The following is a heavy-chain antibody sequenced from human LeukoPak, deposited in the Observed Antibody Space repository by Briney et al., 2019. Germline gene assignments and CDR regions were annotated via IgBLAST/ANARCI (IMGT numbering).Heavy chain of an antibody. J-gene: IGHJ6*03. V-gene: IGHV1-69*05. Sequence: SVKVSCKASGGTFSSYAISWVRQAPGQGLEWMGGIIPIFGTANSAQKFQGRVTITTDESTSTAYMELSSLRSQDTAVYSCASATISGVYYYMDVWGKGTTVTVSS. CDR2: IIPIFGTA. D-gene: IGHD3-3*01. CDR3: ASATISGVYYYMDV. CDR1: GGTFSSYA.